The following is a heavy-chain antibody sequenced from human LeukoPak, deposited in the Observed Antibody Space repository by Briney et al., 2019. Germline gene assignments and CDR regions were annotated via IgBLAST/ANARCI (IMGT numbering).Heavy chain of an antibody. J-gene: IGHJ4*02. CDR3: ARQTAMGRSGDY. Sequence: GESLKISCKASGYSFTSYWIGWVRQMPGKGLEWMGIIDPSDSDIRYTPSFQGPVTNSADKSLSTAYLQWNSLKASDTAIYYCARQTAMGRSGDYWGQGTPVTVSS. V-gene: IGHV5-51*01. CDR2: IDPSDSDI. D-gene: IGHD7-27*01. CDR1: GYSFTSYW.